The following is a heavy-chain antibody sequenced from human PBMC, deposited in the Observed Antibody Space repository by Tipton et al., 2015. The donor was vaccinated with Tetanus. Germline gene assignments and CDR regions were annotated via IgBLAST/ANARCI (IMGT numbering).Heavy chain of an antibody. CDR2: INTDNGNT. D-gene: IGHD2-21*02. J-gene: IGHJ4*02. V-gene: IGHV1-18*01. CDR1: GYTFTSYG. Sequence: QSGAEVKKPGASVKVSCKASGYTFTSYGITWVRQAPGQGLEWMGWINTDNGNTNYAQKFQGRVTVTTDTSTTTAYMELRSLRSDDTALYYCAREDYVTAVDYWGQGTLVTVSS. CDR3: AREDYVTAVDY.